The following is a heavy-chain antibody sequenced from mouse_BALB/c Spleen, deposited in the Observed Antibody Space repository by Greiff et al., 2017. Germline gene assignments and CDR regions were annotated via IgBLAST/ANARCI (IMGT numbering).Heavy chain of an antibody. J-gene: IGHJ4*01. V-gene: IGHV1-54*01. CDR2: INPGSGGT. CDR3: ARSLVTGAMDY. CDR1: GYAFTNYL. Sequence: QVQLKQSGAELVRPGTSVKVSCKASGYAFTNYLIEWVKQRPGQGLEWIGVINPGSGGTNYNEKFKGKATLTADKSSSTAYMQLSSLTSDDSAVYFCARSLVTGAMDYWGQGTSVTVSS. D-gene: IGHD2-1*01.